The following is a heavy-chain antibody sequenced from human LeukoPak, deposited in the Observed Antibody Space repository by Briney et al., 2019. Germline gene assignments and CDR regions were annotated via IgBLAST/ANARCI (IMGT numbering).Heavy chain of an antibody. CDR2: ISAYNGNT. CDR3: ARDPGDIVVVPAAFSSGFDP. J-gene: IGHJ5*02. Sequence: ASVKVSCKASGYTFTSYGISWVRQAPGQGLEWMGWISAYNGNTNYAQKLQGRVTMTTDTSTSTAYMELRSLRSDDTAVYYCARDPGDIVVVPAAFSSGFDPWGQGTLVTVSS. D-gene: IGHD2-2*01. CDR1: GYTFTSYG. V-gene: IGHV1-18*01.